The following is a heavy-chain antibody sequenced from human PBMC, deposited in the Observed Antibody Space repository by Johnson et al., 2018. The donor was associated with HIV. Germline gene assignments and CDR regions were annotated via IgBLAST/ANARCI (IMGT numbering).Heavy chain of an antibody. D-gene: IGHD6-19*01. Sequence: QVQLVESGGGVVQPGRSLRLSCAASGFTFSSYAMHWVRQAPGKGLEWVAVISYDGRNKYYAASVKGRFTISRDNSKNTLYLQMNSLRAEDTAVYYCAREGGQWLVLVDAFDIWGQGTMVTVSS. CDR3: AREGGQWLVLVDAFDI. V-gene: IGHV3-30-3*01. CDR2: ISYDGRNK. J-gene: IGHJ3*02. CDR1: GFTFSSYA.